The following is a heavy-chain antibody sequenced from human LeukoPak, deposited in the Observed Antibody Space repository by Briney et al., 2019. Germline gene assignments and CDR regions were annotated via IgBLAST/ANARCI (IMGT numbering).Heavy chain of an antibody. CDR1: GFTFSSYT. D-gene: IGHD2-21*02. V-gene: IGHV3-23*01. CDR3: AKDTCGADCYSHYDH. J-gene: IGHJ4*02. Sequence: GASLRLSCAASGFTFSSYTLSWVPQAPGKGLEWISAIRGSGTSTYYAASVKGRFTISRDNSRNTLYLQMNSLRAEDTAVYYCAKDTCGADCYSHYDHWGQGTLVTVSS. CDR2: IRGSGTST.